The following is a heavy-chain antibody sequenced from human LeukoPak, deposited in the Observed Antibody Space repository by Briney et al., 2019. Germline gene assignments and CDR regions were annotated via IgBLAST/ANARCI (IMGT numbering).Heavy chain of an antibody. Sequence: GGSLRLSCAASGFTFRTYWMHWVRQVPGKGLVWVSRINNDGTTKAYADSVKGRFTISRDNARDTLYLQMNNLRVEDAAVYYCARTPLGFGQNGTYYYYYYMDVWGKGTTVTVSS. V-gene: IGHV3-74*01. CDR2: INNDGTTK. CDR1: GFTFRTYW. D-gene: IGHD3-3*01. J-gene: IGHJ6*03. CDR3: ARTPLGFGQNGTYYYYYYMDV.